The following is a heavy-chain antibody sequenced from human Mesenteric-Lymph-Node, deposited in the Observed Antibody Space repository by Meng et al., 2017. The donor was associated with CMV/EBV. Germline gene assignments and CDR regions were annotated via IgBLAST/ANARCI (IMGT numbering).Heavy chain of an antibody. CDR3: ARNRANRFCSSTSCYTPEMDV. CDR2: ISSSSSTI. D-gene: IGHD2-2*01. CDR1: GFTFSSYS. J-gene: IGHJ6*02. V-gene: IGHV3-48*04. Sequence: GESLKISCAASGFTFSSYSMNWVRQAPGKGLEWVSYISSSSSTIYYADSVKGRFTISRDNAKNSLYLQMNSLRAEDTAVYYCARNRANRFCSSTSCYTPEMDVWGQGTTVTVSS.